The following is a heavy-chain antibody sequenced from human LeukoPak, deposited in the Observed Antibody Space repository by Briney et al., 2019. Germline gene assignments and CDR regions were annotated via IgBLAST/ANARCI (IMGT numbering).Heavy chain of an antibody. CDR3: ARDAVTQWLAYYLDY. CDR2: ISYDGTKK. V-gene: IGHV3-30*03. J-gene: IGHJ4*02. D-gene: IGHD6-19*01. Sequence: PGGSLRLSCAASGFTFSSYGVHWVRQAPGKGLEWVAVISYDGTKKYCADSVKGRFTISGDNSKNTVYLQMNSLRAEDTAVYFCARDAVTQWLAYYLDYWGQGTLVTVSS. CDR1: GFTFSSYG.